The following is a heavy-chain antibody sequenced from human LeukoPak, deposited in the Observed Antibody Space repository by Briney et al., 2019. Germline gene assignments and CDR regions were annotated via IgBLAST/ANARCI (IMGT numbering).Heavy chain of an antibody. CDR2: IHSSGST. D-gene: IGHD3-9*01. CDR3: ARDPGDTDWYNFDF. J-gene: IGHJ4*02. CDR1: GGSLSGHF. Sequence: KPSETLSLTCTVSGGSLSGHFWSWFRRPPGKGLENLGYIHSSGSTNYNPSYKSRVTVSLEMSKNQFSLSLSSVTAADTAVYYCARDPGDTDWYNFDFWGQGILVTVSS. V-gene: IGHV4-59*11.